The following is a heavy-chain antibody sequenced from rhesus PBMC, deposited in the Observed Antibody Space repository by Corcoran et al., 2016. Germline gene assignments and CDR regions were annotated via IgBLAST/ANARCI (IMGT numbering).Heavy chain of an antibody. CDR3: ASAPGDTAGTPEIDY. CDR2: IYGSGGSN. CDR1: GGSISGYYY. Sequence: QVQLQESGPGLVKPSETLYLTCAVSGGSISGYYYWRWIRQPPGKGLEWIGRIYGSGGSNYLNPSLKSRVTLSVDTSKNQFSLKLSSVTAADTAVYYCASAPGDTAGTPEIDYWGQGVLVTVSS. V-gene: IGHV4S14*01. D-gene: IGHD5-42*01. J-gene: IGHJ4*01.